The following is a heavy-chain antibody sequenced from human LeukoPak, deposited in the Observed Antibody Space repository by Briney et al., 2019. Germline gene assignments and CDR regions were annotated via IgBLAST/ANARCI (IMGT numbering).Heavy chain of an antibody. D-gene: IGHD2-15*01. Sequence: LGGSLRLSCAASGFTFSGFAMSWVRRTPGKGLEWVSGISGSGDNTLYADSVKGRFTISRDNSKNTLYLQMNSLRPEDTAVYYCAKGVVAATNAAYYGMDVWGQGTTVTVSS. J-gene: IGHJ6*02. CDR1: GFTFSGFA. CDR2: ISGSGDNT. V-gene: IGHV3-23*01. CDR3: AKGVVAATNAAYYGMDV.